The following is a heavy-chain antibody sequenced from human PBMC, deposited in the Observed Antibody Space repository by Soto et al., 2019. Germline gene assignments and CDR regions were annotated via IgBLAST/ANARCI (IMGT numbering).Heavy chain of an antibody. V-gene: IGHV1-69*13. CDR3: ARGNNYDILTGPFDY. CDR2: IIPIFGTA. Sequence: SVKVSCKASGGTFSSYAISWVRQAPGQGLEWMGGIIPIFGTANYAQKFQGRVTITADESTSTAYMELSSLRSEDTAVYYCARGNNYDILTGPFDYWGQGTLVTVSS. D-gene: IGHD3-9*01. J-gene: IGHJ4*02. CDR1: GGTFSSYA.